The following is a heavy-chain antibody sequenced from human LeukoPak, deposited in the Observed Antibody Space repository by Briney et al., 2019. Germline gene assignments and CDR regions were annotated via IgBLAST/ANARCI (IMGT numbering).Heavy chain of an antibody. J-gene: IGHJ6*02. CDR2: FDPEDGET. CDR3: ATATSRDFWSGYWAHYYGMDV. D-gene: IGHD3-3*01. Sequence: ASVNVSCKVSGYTLTELSMHWVRQAPGKGLEWMGGFDPEDGETIYAQKFQGRVTMTEDTSTDTAYMELSSLRSEDTAVYYCATATSRDFWSGYWAHYYGMDVWGQGTTVTVSS. V-gene: IGHV1-24*01. CDR1: GYTLTELS.